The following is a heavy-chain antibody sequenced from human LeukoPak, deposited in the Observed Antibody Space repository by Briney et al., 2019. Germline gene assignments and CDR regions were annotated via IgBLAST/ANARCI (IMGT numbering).Heavy chain of an antibody. CDR1: GGSISGYY. V-gene: IGHV4-34*01. J-gene: IGHJ5*02. CDR3: ARRRAGLRRDLWFDP. D-gene: IGHD2-15*01. CDR2: INHSGST. Sequence: ASETLSLTCTVSGGSISGYYWSWIRQPPGKGLEWIGEINHSGSTNYNPSLKSRVTISVDTSKNQFSLKLSSVTAADTAVYYCARRRAGLRRDLWFDPWGQGTLVTVSS.